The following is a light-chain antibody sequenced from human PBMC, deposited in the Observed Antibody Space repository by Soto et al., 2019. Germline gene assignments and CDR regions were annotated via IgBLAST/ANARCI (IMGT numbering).Light chain of an antibody. Sequence: SALTQPPSASGSPGQSVTISCTGTSSDVGGYNYVSWYQQHPGKAPKLMIYEVTKRPSGVPDRFSGSKSANTASLTVSGLQTEDEADYYCSSYAGRNNYVFGTGTKLTVL. J-gene: IGLJ1*01. CDR2: EVT. CDR3: SSYAGRNNYV. V-gene: IGLV2-8*01. CDR1: SSDVGGYNY.